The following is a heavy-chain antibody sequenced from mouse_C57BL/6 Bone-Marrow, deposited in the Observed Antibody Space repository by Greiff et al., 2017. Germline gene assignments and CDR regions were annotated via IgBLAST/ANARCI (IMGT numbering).Heavy chain of an antibody. V-gene: IGHV5-9-1*02. Sequence: EVQLVESGEGLVKPGGSLKLSCAASGFTFSSYAMSWVRQTPEKRLEWVAYISSGGDYLYYADTVKGRFTISRDNARNTLYLQMSSLKSEDTAMYYCTRGSVAWFAYWGQGTLVTVSA. J-gene: IGHJ3*01. CDR2: ISSGGDYL. CDR3: TRGSVAWFAY. CDR1: GFTFSSYA.